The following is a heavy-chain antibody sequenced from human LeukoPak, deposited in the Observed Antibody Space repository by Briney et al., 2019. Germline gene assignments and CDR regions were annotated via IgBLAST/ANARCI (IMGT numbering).Heavy chain of an antibody. CDR2: IWYDGSNK. Sequence: AGGSLRLSCAASGFTFSSYGMHWVRQAPGKGLEWVAVIWYDGSNKYYADSVKGRFTISRDNSKNTLYLQMNSLRAEDTAVYYCARDLGYSYGSPFDYWGQGTLVTVSS. CDR3: ARDLGYSYGSPFDY. J-gene: IGHJ4*02. CDR1: GFTFSSYG. V-gene: IGHV3-33*01. D-gene: IGHD5-18*01.